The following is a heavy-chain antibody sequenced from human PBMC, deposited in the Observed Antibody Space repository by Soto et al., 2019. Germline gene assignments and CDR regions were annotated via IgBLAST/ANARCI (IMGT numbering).Heavy chain of an antibody. CDR2: INPSGGST. V-gene: IGHV1-46*01. CDR3: ARDPHSGWSDYYYGMDV. J-gene: IGHJ6*02. Sequence: APVKASWKASGYTFTSYYMHWVRHAHGQGLEWMGIINPSGGSTSYAQKFQGRVTMTRDTSTSTVYMELSSLRSDDTAVYYCARDPHSGWSDYYYGMDVWGQGTTVTVSS. CDR1: GYTFTSYY. D-gene: IGHD6-19*01.